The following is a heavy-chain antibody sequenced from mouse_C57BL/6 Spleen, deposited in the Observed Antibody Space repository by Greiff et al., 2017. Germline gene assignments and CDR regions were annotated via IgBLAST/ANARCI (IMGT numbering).Heavy chain of an antibody. J-gene: IGHJ2*01. V-gene: IGHV2-6-1*01. CDR3: ARQEGYDGGYFDD. CDR1: GFSLTSYG. CDR2: IWSDGST. Sequence: VQLVESGPGLVAPSQSLSITCTVSGFSLTSYGVHWVRRPPGKGLEWLVVIWSDGSTTYNSALKSRLGISKDNSKSQVVLKMNSRQTDDTAMYYCARQEGYDGGYFDDWGQGTTLTVSS. D-gene: IGHD2-2*01.